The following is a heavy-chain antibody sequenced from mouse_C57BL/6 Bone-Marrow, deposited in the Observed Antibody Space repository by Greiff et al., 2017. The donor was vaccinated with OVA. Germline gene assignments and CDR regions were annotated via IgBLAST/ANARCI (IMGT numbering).Heavy chain of an antibody. Sequence: VQLQQPGAELVRPGSSVKLSCKASGYTFTSYWMHWVKQRPIQGLEWIGNIDPTDSDTHYNQKFKDKATLTVDKSSSTAYMELRSLTSEDSAVYYCARLPVYYAMDYWGQGTSVTVSS. CDR3: ARLPVYYAMDY. CDR2: IDPTDSDT. D-gene: IGHD6-1*01. CDR1: GYTFTSYW. J-gene: IGHJ4*01. V-gene: IGHV1-52*01.